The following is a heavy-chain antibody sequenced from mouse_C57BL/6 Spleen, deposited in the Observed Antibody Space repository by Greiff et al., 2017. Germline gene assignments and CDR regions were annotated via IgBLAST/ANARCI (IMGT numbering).Heavy chain of an antibody. CDR3: ARPSRDAMDY. CDR1: GYTFTSYG. V-gene: IGHV1-81*01. CDR2: IYPRSGNT. D-gene: IGHD1-1*01. Sequence: QVHVKQSGAELARPGASVKLSCKASGYTFTSYGISWVKQRTGQGLEWIGEIYPRSGNTYYNEKFKGKATLTADKSSSTAYMELRSLTSEDSAVYFCARPSRDAMDYWGQGTSVTVSS. J-gene: IGHJ4*01.